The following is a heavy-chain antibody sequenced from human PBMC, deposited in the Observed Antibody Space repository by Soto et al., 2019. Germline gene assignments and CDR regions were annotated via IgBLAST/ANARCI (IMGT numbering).Heavy chain of an antibody. CDR3: ARHGHLRSGWYY. CDR2: IYYSGST. Sequence: SETLSLTCTVSGGSISSSSYCWGWIRQPPGKGLEWIGSIYYSGSTYYNPSLKSRVTISVDTSKNQFSLKLSSVTAADTAVYYCARHGHLRSGWYYWGQGTLVTVSS. D-gene: IGHD6-19*01. V-gene: IGHV4-39*01. CDR1: GGSISSSSYC. J-gene: IGHJ4*02.